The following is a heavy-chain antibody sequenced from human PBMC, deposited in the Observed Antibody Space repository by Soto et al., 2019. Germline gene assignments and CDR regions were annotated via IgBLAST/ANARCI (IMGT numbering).Heavy chain of an antibody. CDR2: LYNSGST. J-gene: IGHJ3*02. CDR1: GYSISSGNY. Sequence: ASETLSLTCAVSGYSISSGNYWAWIRQPPGRGLEWIGSLYNSGSTYYNSSLKSRVTISVDRSKNHFFLNLTSVTAADTAVYYCATYRKFFQIWGQGTKVTVSS. CDR3: ATYRKFFQI. V-gene: IGHV4-38-2*01.